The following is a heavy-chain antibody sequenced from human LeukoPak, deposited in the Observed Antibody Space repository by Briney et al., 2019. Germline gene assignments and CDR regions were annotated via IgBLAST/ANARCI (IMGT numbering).Heavy chain of an antibody. V-gene: IGHV3-7*01. D-gene: IGHD3-22*01. J-gene: IGHJ4*02. Sequence: GGSLRLSCVASGFTFSNYWMSWVRQAPGKGLEWVANIKQDGSEKYYVDSVKGRFTISRDNAGNSVYLQMNSLRGEDTAVYYCARDRALYDRSGFYYTEDDYWGQGTLVTVSS. CDR1: GFTFSNYW. CDR2: IKQDGSEK. CDR3: ARDRALYDRSGFYYTEDDY.